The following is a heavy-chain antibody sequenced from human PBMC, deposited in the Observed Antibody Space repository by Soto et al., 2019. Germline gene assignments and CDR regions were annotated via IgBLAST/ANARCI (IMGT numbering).Heavy chain of an antibody. J-gene: IGHJ5*01. CDR2: TYYRSKWYN. CDR1: GNSVPSYSST. Sequence: SETLSLLCAISGNSVPSYSSTCNWIRQSPSRGLEWLGRTYYRSKWYNDYAVSVKSRITINPDTSNNQLSLQLNSVTPDDTAVYYCVRLIGSSWLDSWGQGTLVTVSS. CDR3: VRLIGSSWLDS. D-gene: IGHD6-13*01. V-gene: IGHV6-1*01.